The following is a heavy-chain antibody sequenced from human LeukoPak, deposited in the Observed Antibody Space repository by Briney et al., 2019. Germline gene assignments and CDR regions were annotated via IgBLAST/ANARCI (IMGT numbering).Heavy chain of an antibody. J-gene: IGHJ3*02. CDR3: ARESGGDLGEAFDI. Sequence: KTGGSLRLSRAASGFTYSTYAMNWVRQAPGEGLEWVSSIGGSSTSLYYADSLKGRFTISRDNAKNSLYLQLNSLRAEDTAVYYCARESGGDLGEAFDIWGQGTMVTVSS. CDR2: IGGSSTSL. CDR1: GFTYSTYA. D-gene: IGHD1-26*01. V-gene: IGHV3-21*01.